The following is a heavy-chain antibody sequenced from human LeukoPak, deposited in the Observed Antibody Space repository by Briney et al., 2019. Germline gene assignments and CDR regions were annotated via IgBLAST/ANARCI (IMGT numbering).Heavy chain of an antibody. J-gene: IGHJ4*02. CDR2: INHSGSA. CDR3: ARGQALSSDASGYYAGGFSYFDK. Sequence: SSETLSLTCAVYGGSFSGYYWSWIRQTAGKGLEWIGEINHSGSAKFNPSLKSRLSISVTLSKNQFSLDLSSVTAADTAVYYCARGQALSSDASGYYAGGFSYFDKWGQGTLVTVSS. CDR1: GGSFSGYY. D-gene: IGHD3-22*01. V-gene: IGHV4-34*01.